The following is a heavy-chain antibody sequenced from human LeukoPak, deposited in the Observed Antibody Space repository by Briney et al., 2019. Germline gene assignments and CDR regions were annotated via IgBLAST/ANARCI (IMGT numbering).Heavy chain of an antibody. D-gene: IGHD6-13*01. J-gene: IGHJ4*02. CDR1: GGSISGSSYY. CDR2: IYYSGST. V-gene: IGHV4-39*07. CDR3: ARDPVGIAAAGMAGFDY. Sequence: PSETLSLTCTVSGGSISGSSYYWGWIRQPPGKGLEWIGNIYYSGSTYYNPSLKSRVTISVDTSKNQFSLKLSSVTAADTAVYYCARDPVGIAAAGMAGFDYWGQGTLVTVSS.